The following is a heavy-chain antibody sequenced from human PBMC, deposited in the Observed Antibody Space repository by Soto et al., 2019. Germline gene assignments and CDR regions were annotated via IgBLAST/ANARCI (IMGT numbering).Heavy chain of an antibody. Sequence: QVQLVESGGGVVQPGRSLRLSCAASGFTFSSYGMHWVRQAPGKGLEWVAVISYDGSNKYYADSVKGRFTISRDNSKNTLYLQMNSLRAEDTAVYYCAKGWGLRYFDRSCMDVWGQGTTVTVSS. CDR1: GFTFSSYG. J-gene: IGHJ6*02. CDR3: AKGWGLRYFDRSCMDV. CDR2: ISYDGSNK. V-gene: IGHV3-30*18. D-gene: IGHD3-9*01.